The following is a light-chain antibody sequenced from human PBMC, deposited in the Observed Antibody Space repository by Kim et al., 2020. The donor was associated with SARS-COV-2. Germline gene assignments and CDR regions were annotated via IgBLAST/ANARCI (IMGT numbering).Light chain of an antibody. CDR2: GDS. CDR3: QSYDNSLSGYV. CDR1: SSNIGAGYD. Sequence: QRVTISCTGISSNIGAGYDVHWYQQLPGTAPKLLIYGDSNRPSGVPDRFSGSKSGTSASLAITGLQTEDEADYYCQSYDNSLSGYVFGTGTKVTVL. J-gene: IGLJ1*01. V-gene: IGLV1-40*01.